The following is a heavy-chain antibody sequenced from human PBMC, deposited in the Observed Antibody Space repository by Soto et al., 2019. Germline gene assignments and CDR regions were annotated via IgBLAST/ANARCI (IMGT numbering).Heavy chain of an antibody. CDR3: VRQEGYRAGCPGY. V-gene: IGHV4-39*01. CDR1: GDSISSSRFH. CDR2: IYYNGNT. D-gene: IGHD5-18*01. Sequence: QLQLRESGPGLVKPSETLSLTCTVSGDSISSSRFHWGWIRQPPGKGLEWIGSIYYNGNTLYNPSLQSRVSISSDTSKNHFSLSLISVTATDTAVYYCVRQEGYRAGCPGYWGQGSQVTVSS. J-gene: IGHJ4*02.